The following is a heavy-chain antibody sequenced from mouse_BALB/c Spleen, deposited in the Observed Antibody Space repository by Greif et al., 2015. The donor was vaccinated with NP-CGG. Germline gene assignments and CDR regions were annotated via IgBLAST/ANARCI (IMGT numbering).Heavy chain of an antibody. CDR2: INPSNGRT. CDR3: ARGDNYFDY. V-gene: IGHV1S81*02. D-gene: IGHD3-3*01. Sequence: LVESGAELVKPGASVKLSCKASGYTFTSYWMHWVKQRPGQGLEWIGEINPSNGRTNYNEKFKSKATLTVDKSSSTAYMQLSSLTSEDSAVYYCARGDNYFDYWGQGTTLTVSS. J-gene: IGHJ2*01. CDR1: GYTFTSYW.